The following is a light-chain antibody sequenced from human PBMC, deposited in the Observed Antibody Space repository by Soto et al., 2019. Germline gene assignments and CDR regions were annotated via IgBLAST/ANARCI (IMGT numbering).Light chain of an antibody. Sequence: EMVLTQSPGTLSLSPAERATRSCRASQSVSSSYLAWYQQKPGQAPRLLIYGASSRATGIPDRFSGSGSGTDFTLTISRLEPEDFAVYYCQQYGSSPRTFGQGTKVDIK. J-gene: IGKJ1*01. CDR1: QSVSSSY. CDR3: QQYGSSPRT. CDR2: GAS. V-gene: IGKV3-20*01.